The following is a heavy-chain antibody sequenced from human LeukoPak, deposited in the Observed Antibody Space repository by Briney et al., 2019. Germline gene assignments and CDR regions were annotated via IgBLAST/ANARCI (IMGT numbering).Heavy chain of an antibody. CDR1: GGSLSGSS. CDR3: ARVNEMVAASTSAFDY. D-gene: IGHD2-15*01. V-gene: IGHV4-59*08. CDR2: LYHSGST. Sequence: QPSETLSLTCTVSGGSLSGSSWTWIRQPPRKGLEWIGYLYHSGSTSYNPSLKSRLTISVNTSKSQFSLNLSSVTAADTAVYFCARVNEMVAASTSAFDYWGKGILVTVSA. J-gene: IGHJ4*02.